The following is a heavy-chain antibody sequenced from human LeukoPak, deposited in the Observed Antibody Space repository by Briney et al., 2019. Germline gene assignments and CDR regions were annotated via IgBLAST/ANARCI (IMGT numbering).Heavy chain of an antibody. CDR3: ARGQVGDSSSFDY. V-gene: IGHV1-2*04. J-gene: IGHJ4*02. CDR1: GYTFTGYY. Sequence: ASVKVSCTASGYTFTGYYMHWVRQAPGQGLEWMGWINPNSGGTNYAQKFQGWVTMTRDTSISTAYMELSRLRSDDTAVYYCARGQVGDSSSFDYWGQGTLVTVSS. D-gene: IGHD6-6*01. CDR2: INPNSGGT.